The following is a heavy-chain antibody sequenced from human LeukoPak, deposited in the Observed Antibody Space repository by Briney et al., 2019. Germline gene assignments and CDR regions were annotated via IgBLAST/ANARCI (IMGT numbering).Heavy chain of an antibody. Sequence: SETLSLTCTVSGDSIGSNYWSWIRQPAGKGLEWIGRIYPSGSNYNPSLKSRVTISVDTSKNQFSLKLSSVTAADTAVYYCARAFWVDRRFDFWGQGTLVTVSS. CDR2: IYPSGS. D-gene: IGHD7-27*01. V-gene: IGHV4-4*07. CDR1: GDSIGSNY. J-gene: IGHJ4*02. CDR3: ARAFWVDRRFDF.